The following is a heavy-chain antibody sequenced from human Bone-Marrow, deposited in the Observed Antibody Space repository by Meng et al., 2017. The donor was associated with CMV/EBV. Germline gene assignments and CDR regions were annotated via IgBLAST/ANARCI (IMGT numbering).Heavy chain of an antibody. J-gene: IGHJ4*02. CDR1: GGTFSSYA. Sequence: QVHVVQSGAEVKKPGSSVKVSCKASGGTFSSYAISWVRQAPGQGLEWMGGIIPNSGGTNYAQKFQGRVTMTRDTSISTAYMELSRLRSDDTAVYYCSYGSGSYYPFDYWGQGTLVTVSS. CDR2: IIPNSGGT. CDR3: SYGSGSYYPFDY. V-gene: IGHV1-2*02. D-gene: IGHD3-10*01.